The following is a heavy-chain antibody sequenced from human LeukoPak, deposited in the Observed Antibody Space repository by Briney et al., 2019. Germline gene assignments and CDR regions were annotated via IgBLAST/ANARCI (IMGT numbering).Heavy chain of an antibody. Sequence: GGSLRLSCAASGFTFSSYAMSWVRQAPGKGLEWFSALSGSGDDTYYADSVKGRFTISRDNSKNTLYLQMNSLRAEDTAVYYCTVQRGGDGYNTFDYWGQGTLVTVSS. CDR3: TVQRGGDGYNTFDY. CDR1: GFTFSSYA. J-gene: IGHJ4*02. D-gene: IGHD5-24*01. CDR2: LSGSGDDT. V-gene: IGHV3-23*01.